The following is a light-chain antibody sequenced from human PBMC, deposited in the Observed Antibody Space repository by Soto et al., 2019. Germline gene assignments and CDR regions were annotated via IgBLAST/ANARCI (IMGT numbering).Light chain of an antibody. V-gene: IGKV4-1*01. CDR1: QSVLYSYNNKNY. Sequence: DIVMTQSPDSLAVSLGERATINCKSSQSVLYSYNNKNYLAWYQQKPGQPPKLLIYWASIRASGVPDRFIGSESGTDFTLTISSLQAEDGAVYYYQHFYDTPPWTFGHGTKVEIK. J-gene: IGKJ1*01. CDR3: QHFYDTPPWT. CDR2: WAS.